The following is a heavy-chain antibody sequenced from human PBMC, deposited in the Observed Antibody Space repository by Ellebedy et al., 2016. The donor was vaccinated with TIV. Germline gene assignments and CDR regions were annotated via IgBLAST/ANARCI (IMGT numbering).Heavy chain of an antibody. CDR2: ITTSSSTV. CDR3: ARSQYSASYRCFDY. CDR1: GFTSSSYS. Sequence: GESLKISCAASGFTSSSYSMNWVRQTPGKGLEWLSYITTSSSTVYYADSVKGRFTISRDDAKNSLYLQMNNLRDEDTAVYYCARSQYSASYRCFDYWGLGTLVTVSS. V-gene: IGHV3-48*02. J-gene: IGHJ4*02. D-gene: IGHD1-26*01.